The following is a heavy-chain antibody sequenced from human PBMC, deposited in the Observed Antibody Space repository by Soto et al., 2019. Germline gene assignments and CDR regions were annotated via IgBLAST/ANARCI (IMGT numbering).Heavy chain of an antibody. CDR1: GYTFTSYG. CDR2: ISAYNGNT. D-gene: IGHD4-17*01. CDR3: ARVVRKLSYDYGDYGSPKLSFDP. Sequence: QVQLVQSGAEVKKPGASVKVSCKASGYTFTSYGISWVRQAPGQGLEWMGWISAYNGNTNYAQKLQGRVTMTTDTSTSTAYVELRSLRSDDTAVYYCARVVRKLSYDYGDYGSPKLSFDPWGQGTLVTVSS. J-gene: IGHJ5*02. V-gene: IGHV1-18*01.